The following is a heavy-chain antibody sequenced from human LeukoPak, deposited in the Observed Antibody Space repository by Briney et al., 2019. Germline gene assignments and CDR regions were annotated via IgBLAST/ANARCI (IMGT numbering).Heavy chain of an antibody. J-gene: IGHJ4*02. CDR3: AKPQSSGWYFFDY. V-gene: IGHV3-23*01. Sequence: PGGSLRLSCAVSGLTFSDYYMSWTRQAPGKGLEWVSAISGSGGSTYYADSVKGRFTISRDNSKNTLYLQMNSLRAEDTAVYYCAKPQSSGWYFFDYWGQGTLVTVSS. D-gene: IGHD6-19*01. CDR1: GLTFSDYY. CDR2: ISGSGGST.